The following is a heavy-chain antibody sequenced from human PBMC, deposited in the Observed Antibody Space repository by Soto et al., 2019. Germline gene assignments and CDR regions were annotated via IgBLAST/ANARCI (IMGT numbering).Heavy chain of an antibody. CDR1: GFTFRDYG. J-gene: IGHJ4*02. D-gene: IGHD1-26*01. Sequence: QVQLVESGGGVVRPGRSLRLSCVASGFTFRDYGMHWVRQAPGKGLEWVAGISHHGTKEHYADSVKGRFTISRDNSKKTVYLQLNSMRGDDAAVYYCAKDWVGGINKSYFEYWGQGTLVTVSS. CDR3: AKDWVGGINKSYFEY. V-gene: IGHV3-30*18. CDR2: ISHHGTKE.